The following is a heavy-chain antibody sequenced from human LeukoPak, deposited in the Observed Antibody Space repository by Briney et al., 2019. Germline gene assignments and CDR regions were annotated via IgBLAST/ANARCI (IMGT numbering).Heavy chain of an antibody. CDR3: ARGFRGDNFDY. V-gene: IGHV4-61*02. Sequence: SETLSLTCTVSGGSIRSGNDYWNWIRQPAGKGLEWIGRVYSSEYTSGSTIYNPSLKSRITISVDTSKNQFSLKLSSVTAADTAVYFCARGFRGDNFDYWGQGTLVTVSS. J-gene: IGHJ4*02. CDR1: GGSIRSGNDY. D-gene: IGHD7-27*01. CDR2: VYSSEYTSGST.